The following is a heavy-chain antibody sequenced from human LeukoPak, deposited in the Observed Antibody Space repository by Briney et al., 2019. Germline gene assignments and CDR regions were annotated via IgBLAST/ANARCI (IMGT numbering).Heavy chain of an antibody. CDR2: IHPPDSDT. V-gene: IGHV5-51*01. CDR1: GYSFTSYW. Sequence: GESLKISCKGSGYSFTSYWIGWVRQMPGKGLEWMGIIHPPDSDTRYSPSFQGQATISADKSINTAYLQWNSLKASDTAMYYCARWGGYCTGGSCYPLYYFDSWGQGTLVTVSS. J-gene: IGHJ4*02. D-gene: IGHD2-15*01. CDR3: ARWGGYCTGGSCYPLYYFDS.